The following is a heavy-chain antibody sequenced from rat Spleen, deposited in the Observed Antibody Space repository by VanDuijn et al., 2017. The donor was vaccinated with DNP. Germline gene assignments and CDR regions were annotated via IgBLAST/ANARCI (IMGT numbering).Heavy chain of an antibody. Sequence: EVQLVESGGALVQPGRSLKLSCAASGFTFSDYYMAWVRQAPKKGLEWVATISYDGSSTYYRDSVKGRFTISRDNAKSTLYLQMDSLRSEDTATYYCARHYGGYSYYWYFDFWGPGTMVTVSS. D-gene: IGHD1-11*01. CDR2: ISYDGSST. CDR1: GFTFSDYY. V-gene: IGHV5-7*01. J-gene: IGHJ1*01. CDR3: ARHYGGYSYYWYFDF.